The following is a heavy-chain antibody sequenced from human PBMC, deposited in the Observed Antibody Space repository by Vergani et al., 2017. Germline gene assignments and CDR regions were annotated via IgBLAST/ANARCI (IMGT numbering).Heavy chain of an antibody. CDR1: GYTFTRYG. CDR2: ISAYNGNT. V-gene: IGHV1-18*01. J-gene: IGHJ4*02. Sequence: QVQLVQSGAEVKTPGASVKVSCKASGYTFTRYGISWVRQAPGQGLEWMGWISAYNGNTNYAQKLQGRVTMTTDTSTSTAYMELRSLRSDDTAVYYCARDLRQPSGLGYSYGYVDYWGQGTLVTVSS. D-gene: IGHD5-18*01. CDR3: ARDLRQPSGLGYSYGYVDY.